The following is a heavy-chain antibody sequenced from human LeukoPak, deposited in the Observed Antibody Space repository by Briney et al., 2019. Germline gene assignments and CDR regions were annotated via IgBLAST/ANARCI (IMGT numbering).Heavy chain of an antibody. J-gene: IGHJ4*02. CDR2: IKQDGSEK. CDR1: GFTFSSYW. Sequence: GGSLRLSCAASGFTFSSYWMSWVRQAPGKGLEWVANIKQDGSEKYYVDSVKGRFTISRDNAKNSLYLQMNSLRAEDTAVYYCARGLVRGGDYFDYWGQGTLVTVSS. D-gene: IGHD6-19*01. CDR3: ARGLVRGGDYFDY. V-gene: IGHV3-7*01.